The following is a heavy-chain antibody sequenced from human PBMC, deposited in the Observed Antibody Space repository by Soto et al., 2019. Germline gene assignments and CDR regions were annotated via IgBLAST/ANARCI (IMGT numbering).Heavy chain of an antibody. V-gene: IGHV1-69*06. CDR3: VGRYYYDSSGYLNWFDP. Sequence: SVKVSCKASGGTFSSYAISWVRQAPGQGLEWMGGIIPIFGTANYAQKFQGRVTITADKSTSTAYMELSSLRSEDTAVYYCVGRYYYDSSGYLNWFDPWGQGTLVTVSS. J-gene: IGHJ5*02. D-gene: IGHD3-22*01. CDR1: GGTFSSYA. CDR2: IIPIFGTA.